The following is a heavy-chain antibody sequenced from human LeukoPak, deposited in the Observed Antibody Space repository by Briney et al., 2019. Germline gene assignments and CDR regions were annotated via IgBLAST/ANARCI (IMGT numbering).Heavy chain of an antibody. CDR2: IDPDGSTT. Sequence: QPGGSLRLSCAASGFTLSSYWMHWVRQAPGEGLVWVSRIDPDGSTTNYADSVKGRFTISRDNAKNSVYLQMNSLRAEDTAIYYCGRVTRVASFDPWGQGTLVTVSS. V-gene: IGHV3-74*01. D-gene: IGHD3-3*01. CDR1: GFTLSSYW. J-gene: IGHJ5*02. CDR3: GRVTRVASFDP.